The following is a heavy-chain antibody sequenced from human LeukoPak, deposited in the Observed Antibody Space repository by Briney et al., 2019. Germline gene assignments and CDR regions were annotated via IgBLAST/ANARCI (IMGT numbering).Heavy chain of an antibody. V-gene: IGHV3-74*01. J-gene: IGHJ4*02. D-gene: IGHD3-9*01. CDR1: GFTLSKYW. CDR2: ISSDGTTT. CDR3: ASPGDNYAILGLDY. Sequence: PGGSLRLSCAASGFTLSKYWMHWVRHAPGKGLAWFSRISSDGTTTAYADSVKGRFTISRDSAKNMLYLQMNSLRVEDTAMYYCASPGDNYAILGLDYWGQGTLVTVSS.